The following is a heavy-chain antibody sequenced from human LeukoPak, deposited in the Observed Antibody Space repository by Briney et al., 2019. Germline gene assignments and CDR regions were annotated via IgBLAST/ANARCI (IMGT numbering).Heavy chain of an antibody. CDR1: GDSVSSNSAA. Sequence: PSQTLSLTCAISGDSVSSNSAAWNWIRQSPSRGLEWLGRTYYRSKWYNDYAVSVKSRITINPDTSKNQFSLQLNSVTPEDTAVYYCARDLYSSGWSDYYYYMDVWGKGTTVTVSS. CDR2: TYYRSKWYN. CDR3: ARDLYSSGWSDYYYYMDV. D-gene: IGHD6-19*01. V-gene: IGHV6-1*01. J-gene: IGHJ6*03.